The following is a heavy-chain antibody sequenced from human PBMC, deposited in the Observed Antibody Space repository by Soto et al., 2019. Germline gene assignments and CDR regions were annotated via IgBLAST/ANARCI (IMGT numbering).Heavy chain of an antibody. D-gene: IGHD2-2*01. CDR2: IIPIFGTA. Sequence: QVQLVQSGAEVKKPGSSVKVSCKASGGTFSSYAISWVRQAPGQGLEWMGGIIPIFGTANYAQKFQGRVTITADKSTSTAYMELSSLRSEDTAVYYCARPHKSAIVPAAPYYYYGMDVWGQGTTVTVSS. CDR1: GGTFSSYA. V-gene: IGHV1-69*06. CDR3: ARPHKSAIVPAAPYYYYGMDV. J-gene: IGHJ6*02.